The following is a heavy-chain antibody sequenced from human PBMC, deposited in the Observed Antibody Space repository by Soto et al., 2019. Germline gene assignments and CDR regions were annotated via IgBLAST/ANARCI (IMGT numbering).Heavy chain of an antibody. D-gene: IGHD4-17*01. V-gene: IGHV4-30-4*01. J-gene: IGHJ6*02. CDR1: GGSISSGDYY. CDR2: IYYSGST. CDR3: ARGQLDYGDPWDYYYGMDV. Sequence: QVQLQESGPGLVKPSQTLSLTCTVSGGSISSGDYYWSWIRQPPGKGLEWIGYIYYSGSTYYNPSLKSRVTISVDTSKNKFSLKLSSVTAADTAVYYCARGQLDYGDPWDYYYGMDVWGQGTTVTVSS.